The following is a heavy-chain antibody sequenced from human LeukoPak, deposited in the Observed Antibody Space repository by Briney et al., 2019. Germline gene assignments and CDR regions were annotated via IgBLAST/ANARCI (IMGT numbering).Heavy chain of an antibody. V-gene: IGHV4-39*01. CDR3: ARLRRAGNWYFDL. CDR2: IYYSGNT. CDR1: GASINSTSYF. Sequence: SETLSLTCTVSGASINSTSYFWGWIRQPPGKGLEWIGNIYYSGNTYYNPSLKSRDTLSVDTTKNQFSLKLNSVTATDTAVYYCARLRRAGNWYFDLWGRGTLVTVSS. D-gene: IGHD1-1*01. J-gene: IGHJ2*01.